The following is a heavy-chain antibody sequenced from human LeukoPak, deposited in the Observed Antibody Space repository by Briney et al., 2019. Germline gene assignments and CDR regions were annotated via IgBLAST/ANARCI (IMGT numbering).Heavy chain of an antibody. D-gene: IGHD1-1*01. CDR1: GGSISSDNYY. CDR3: ARTTLTADWYFDL. CDR2: IYYSGTT. Sequence: PSETLSLTCTVSGGSISSDNYYWGWIRQPPAKGLEWIGSIYYSGTTYYNPSLKSRVTISVDTSKNQFSLKLSSVTAADTAVYYCARTTLTADWYFDLWGRGTLVTVSS. V-gene: IGHV4-39*07. J-gene: IGHJ2*01.